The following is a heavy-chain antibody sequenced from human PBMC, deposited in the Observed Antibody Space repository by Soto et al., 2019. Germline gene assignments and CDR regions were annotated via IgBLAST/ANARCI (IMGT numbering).Heavy chain of an antibody. V-gene: IGHV1-69*13. CDR2: IIPIFGRA. Sequence: SVKVSCKASGYTFTSYGISWVRQAPGQGLEWMGWIIPIFGRANYAQKFQGRVTITADESTSTGYMELSSLRPEDTAVYYCARGGSGSYWVGWFDPWGQGTLVTVSS. CDR3: ARGGSGSYWVGWFDP. D-gene: IGHD3-10*01. J-gene: IGHJ5*02. CDR1: GYTFTSYG.